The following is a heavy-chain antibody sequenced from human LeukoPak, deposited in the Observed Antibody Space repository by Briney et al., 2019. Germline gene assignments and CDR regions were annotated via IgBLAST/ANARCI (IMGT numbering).Heavy chain of an antibody. CDR3: ARRYDGFDY. CDR1: GFTFSSYA. Sequence: GGSLRLSCAASGFTFSSYAVHRVRQAPGRGLEWVAVISYDGSNKYYADSVKGRFSISRDNSKNTLYLQMNSLRAEDTAVYYCARRYDGFDYWGQGTLVTVSS. CDR2: ISYDGSNK. J-gene: IGHJ4*02. V-gene: IGHV3-30-3*01. D-gene: IGHD3-3*01.